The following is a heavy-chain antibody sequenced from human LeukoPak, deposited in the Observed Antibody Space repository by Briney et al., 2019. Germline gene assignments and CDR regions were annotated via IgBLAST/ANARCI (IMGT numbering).Heavy chain of an antibody. CDR1: GFTHSSFA. J-gene: IGHJ4*02. CDR2: ISDTGATT. Sequence: PGGSLRLSCAGSGFTHSSFAMIWVRQAPGKALKWVSAISDTGATTYDADSVKGRFTISRDNSRSTLYLQMNSLRAEDTALYYCAKDTSIGRYCTNGVCSPFDYWGQGTLVTVSS. CDR3: AKDTSIGRYCTNGVCSPFDY. D-gene: IGHD2-8*01. V-gene: IGHV3-23*01.